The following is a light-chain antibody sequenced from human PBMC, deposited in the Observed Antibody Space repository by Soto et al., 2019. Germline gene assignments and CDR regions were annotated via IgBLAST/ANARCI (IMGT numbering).Light chain of an antibody. V-gene: IGKV1-5*03. CDR3: QQYKSDPYT. J-gene: IGKJ2*01. CDR2: KAY. CDR1: QSISDW. Sequence: DIQMTQSPSTLSASVGDRVTITCRASQSISDWLAWYQQKQGKATNLLIYKAYSFESGVPSRFSGSGSGTEFTLTISIVQPDDFAAYYCQQYKSDPYTFGQGTKLEIK.